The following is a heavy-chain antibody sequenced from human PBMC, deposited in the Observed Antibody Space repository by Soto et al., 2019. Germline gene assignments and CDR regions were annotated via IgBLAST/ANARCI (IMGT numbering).Heavy chain of an antibody. Sequence: GSVKVGCKACGYSLTSYYMHLVRRAPGQGLEWTGIINPSGGSTSYAQKFQGRVTMTRDTSTSTVYMELSSLRSEDTAVYYCAREGEGRTSCYMTSYYYGMDVWGQGTTVTVSS. CDR3: AREGEGRTSCYMTSYYYGMDV. V-gene: IGHV1-46*01. CDR2: INPSGGST. J-gene: IGHJ6*01. D-gene: IGHD2-2*02. CDR1: GYSLTSYY.